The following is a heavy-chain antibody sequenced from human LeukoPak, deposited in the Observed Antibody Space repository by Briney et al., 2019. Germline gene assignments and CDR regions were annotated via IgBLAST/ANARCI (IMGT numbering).Heavy chain of an antibody. CDR3: ARVGRAAAVAYYFDY. CDR1: GGSFSGSY. Sequence: SETLSLTCAVYGGSFSGSYWSWIRQPPGKGLEWIGYIYYSGSTNYNPSLKSRVTISVDTSKNQFSLKLSSVTAADTAVYYCARVGRAAAVAYYFDYWGQGTLVTVSS. CDR2: IYYSGST. D-gene: IGHD6-13*01. V-gene: IGHV4-59*08. J-gene: IGHJ4*02.